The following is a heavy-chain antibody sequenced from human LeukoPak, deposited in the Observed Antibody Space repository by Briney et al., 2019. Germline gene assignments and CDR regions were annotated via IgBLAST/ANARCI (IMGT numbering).Heavy chain of an antibody. CDR1: GFTFSNYA. J-gene: IGHJ6*02. D-gene: IGHD3-9*01. CDR3: TRDLMDYDVSTGLHHYYMDV. V-gene: IGHV3-23*01. CDR2: INDGVGRA. Sequence: GGSLRLSCSASGFTFSNYAMSWVRQAPGKGLEWVSAINDGVGRAFYADAVRGRFTISRDNAKNTLYLQMNTLRVEDTAVYYCTRDLMDYDVSTGLHHYYMDVWGQGTTVTVSS.